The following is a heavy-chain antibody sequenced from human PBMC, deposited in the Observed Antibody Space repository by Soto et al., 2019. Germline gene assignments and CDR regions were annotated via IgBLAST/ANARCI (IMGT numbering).Heavy chain of an antibody. CDR1: GFTFSSYA. Sequence: EVQLMESGGGLVQPGGSLRLSCAASGFTFSSYAMSWVRQAPGKGLEWVSVITGSGSTTYYADSVKGRFTISRDNSKNTLYLQMTSLRAEDTAVYYCARRGGPLGYWGQGTLVTVSS. V-gene: IGHV3-23*01. D-gene: IGHD3-16*01. CDR3: ARRGGPLGY. CDR2: ITGSGSTT. J-gene: IGHJ4*02.